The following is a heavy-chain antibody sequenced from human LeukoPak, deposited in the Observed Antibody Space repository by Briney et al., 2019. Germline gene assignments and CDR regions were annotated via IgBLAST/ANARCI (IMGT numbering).Heavy chain of an antibody. CDR2: INSDGSEG. CDR1: GFTFSGFW. Sequence: GGSLRLSCAVSGFTFSGFWMSWSRQAPGKGLEWVASINSDGSEGYYADVVKGRFTISRDNAKNSLYPQINSLRAEDTAVYYCARSSYSSSSSVWGQGTMVTVSS. D-gene: IGHD6-6*01. CDR3: ARSSYSSSSSV. V-gene: IGHV3-7*03. J-gene: IGHJ3*01.